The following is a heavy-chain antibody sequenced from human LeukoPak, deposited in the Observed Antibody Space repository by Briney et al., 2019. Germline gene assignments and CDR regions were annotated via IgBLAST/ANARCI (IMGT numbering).Heavy chain of an antibody. CDR3: ARHPRAETPWAFDI. CDR1: GGSISSYY. Sequence: SETLSLTCTASGGSISSYYWSWIRQPPGKGLEWIGYIYTSGSTNYNPSLKSRVTISVDTSKNQFSLKLSSVTAADTAVYYCARHPRAETPWAFDIWGQGTMVTVSS. D-gene: IGHD6-19*01. J-gene: IGHJ3*02. V-gene: IGHV4-4*09. CDR2: IYTSGST.